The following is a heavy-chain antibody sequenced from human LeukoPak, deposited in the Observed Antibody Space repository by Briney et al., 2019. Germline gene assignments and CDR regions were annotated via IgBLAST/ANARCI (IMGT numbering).Heavy chain of an antibody. Sequence: PGGSLRLSCAASGFTFSSYSMNWVRQAPGKGLEWVSYISSSSTIYYADSVKGRFTISRDNAKNSLYLQMNSLRAEDTAVYYCARHRVPRTYYYGSGSYSAGGYFDYWGQGTLVTVSS. J-gene: IGHJ4*02. CDR3: ARHRVPRTYYYGSGSYSAGGYFDY. CDR2: ISSSSTI. CDR1: GFTFSSYS. D-gene: IGHD3-10*01. V-gene: IGHV3-48*04.